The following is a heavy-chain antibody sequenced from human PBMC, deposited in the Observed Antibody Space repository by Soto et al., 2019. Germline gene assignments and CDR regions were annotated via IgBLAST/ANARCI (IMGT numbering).Heavy chain of an antibody. Sequence: GESLRLSCAASGFTFAHYAMMWARQAPGRGLEWVSTIDGPTTNTHYIDSVKGRFFISRDNAINTVYLQMNGLRAEDTAVYYCVTWLSAHFDYWGRGTLVTVSS. CDR1: GFTFAHYA. CDR2: IDGPTTNT. D-gene: IGHD6-19*01. V-gene: IGHV3-23*05. CDR3: VTWLSAHFDY. J-gene: IGHJ4*02.